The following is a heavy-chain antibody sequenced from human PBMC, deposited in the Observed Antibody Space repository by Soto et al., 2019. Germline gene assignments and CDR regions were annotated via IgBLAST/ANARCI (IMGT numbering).Heavy chain of an antibody. V-gene: IGHV1-18*01. D-gene: IGHD2-2*01. CDR2: ISAYNGNT. J-gene: IGHJ4*02. CDR3: ARDRDCSSTSCYAGSHFDY. CDR1: GYTFTSYG. Sequence: ASVKVSCKASGYTFTSYGISWVRQAPGQGLEWMGWISAYNGNTNYAQKLQGRVTITRDTSASTAYMELSSLRSEDTAVYYCARDRDCSSTSCYAGSHFDYWGQGTLVTVSS.